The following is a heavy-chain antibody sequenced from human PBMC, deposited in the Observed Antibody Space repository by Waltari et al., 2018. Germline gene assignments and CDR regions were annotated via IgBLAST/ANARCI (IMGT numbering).Heavy chain of an antibody. CDR2: LIPTYGTA. J-gene: IGHJ6*02. D-gene: IGHD3-3*01. CDR3: ARDLGDFWSGYYTPYYNGMDV. Sequence: QVQLVQSGAEVKKPGSSVKVSCKASGGTFSSYAISWVRQAPGQGLEWMGGLIPTYGTANDAQKFQGRVTITADESTSTAYMELSSLRSEDTAVYYCARDLGDFWSGYYTPYYNGMDVWGQGTTVTVSS. CDR1: GGTFSSYA. V-gene: IGHV1-69*01.